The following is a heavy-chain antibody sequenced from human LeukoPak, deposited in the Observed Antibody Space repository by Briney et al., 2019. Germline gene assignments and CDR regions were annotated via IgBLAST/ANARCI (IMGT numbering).Heavy chain of an antibody. CDR3: ARHEGKLWFGETAMNY. Sequence: SETLSLTCTVSGGSISSYYWSWIRRPPGKGLEWIAYMSYSGTTNYNPSLKSRVTISVDTSKKQFSLKLSSVTAADTAVYYCARHEGKLWFGETAMNYWGQGTLVTVSS. J-gene: IGHJ4*02. V-gene: IGHV4-59*08. D-gene: IGHD3-10*01. CDR2: MSYSGTT. CDR1: GGSISSYY.